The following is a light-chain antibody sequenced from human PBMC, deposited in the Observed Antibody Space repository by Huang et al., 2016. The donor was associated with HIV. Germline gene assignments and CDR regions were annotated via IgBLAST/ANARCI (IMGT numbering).Light chain of an antibody. Sequence: DIQMTQSPSSLSASPGVRVTLSCRANQDIGNFLAWYQHKPGGVPRLLIYGASTLQSGVPSRFSGRGSGTDFTLTITSFQPDDVATYDCQRYDSAPRAFGQGTKVEI. CDR3: QRYDSAPRA. V-gene: IGKV1-27*01. CDR2: GAS. CDR1: QDIGNF. J-gene: IGKJ1*01.